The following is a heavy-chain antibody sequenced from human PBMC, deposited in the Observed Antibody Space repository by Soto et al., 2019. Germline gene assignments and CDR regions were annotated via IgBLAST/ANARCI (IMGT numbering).Heavy chain of an antibody. CDR3: TSAYSSSWYGDGMDV. CDR1: GFTFSNAW. Sequence: EVQLVESGGGLVKPGGSLRLSCAASGFTFSNAWMNWVRQAPGKGLEWVGRIKSKTDGGTTDYAAPVKGRFTISRDDSKNTLYLQMNSLKTEDTAVYYCTSAYSSSWYGDGMDVWGQGTTVTVSS. D-gene: IGHD6-13*01. V-gene: IGHV3-15*07. J-gene: IGHJ6*02. CDR2: IKSKTDGGTT.